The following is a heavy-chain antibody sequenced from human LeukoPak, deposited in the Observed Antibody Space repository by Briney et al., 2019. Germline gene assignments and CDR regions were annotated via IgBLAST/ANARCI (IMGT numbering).Heavy chain of an antibody. CDR1: GFTFSNAW. CDR2: IKSKTDGGTT. D-gene: IGHD4-23*01. Sequence: GGSLRPSCAASGFTFSNAWMSWVRQAPGKGLEWVGRIKSKTDGGTTGYAAPVKGRFTISRDDSKNTLYLQMNSLKTEDTAVYYCTTDRWSWDAFDIWGQGTMVTVSS. CDR3: TTDRWSWDAFDI. V-gene: IGHV3-15*01. J-gene: IGHJ3*02.